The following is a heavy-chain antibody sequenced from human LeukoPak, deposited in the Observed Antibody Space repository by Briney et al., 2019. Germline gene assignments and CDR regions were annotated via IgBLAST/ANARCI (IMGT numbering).Heavy chain of an antibody. CDR3: ASPMVRAAFDI. Sequence: PSETLSLTCAVSGYSISSGYYWGWIRQPPGQGLEWIGSIYHSGSTYYNPSLKSRVTISVDTSKNQFSLKLSSVTAADTAVYYCASPMVRAAFDIWGQGTMVTVSS. D-gene: IGHD3-10*01. CDR2: IYHSGST. CDR1: GYSISSGYY. V-gene: IGHV4-38-2*01. J-gene: IGHJ3*02.